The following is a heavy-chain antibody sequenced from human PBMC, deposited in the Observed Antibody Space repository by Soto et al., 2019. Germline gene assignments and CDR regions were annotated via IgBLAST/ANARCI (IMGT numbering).Heavy chain of an antibody. V-gene: IGHV4-34*01. CDR3: ARAQVRGTFGY. Sequence: SETLSLTCAVYGGSFSGYYWSWIRQPPGKGLEWIGEINHSGSTNYNPSLKSRVTISVDTSKNQFSLKLSSVTAADTAVYYCARAQVRGTFGYWGQGTLVTVSS. CDR1: GGSFSGYY. J-gene: IGHJ4*02. D-gene: IGHD3-10*01. CDR2: INHSGST.